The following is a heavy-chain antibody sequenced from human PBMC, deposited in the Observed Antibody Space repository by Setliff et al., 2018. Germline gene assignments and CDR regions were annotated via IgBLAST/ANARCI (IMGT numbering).Heavy chain of an antibody. CDR2: IYYRGDT. J-gene: IGHJ4*02. V-gene: IGHV4-39*01. CDR3: ARTGTYRYFDY. Sequence: KPSETLSLTCTVSGGSISSGVYYWAWIRQPPGKGLEWIGRIYYRGDTYYNESLKSRLTLSVDTSKNQVSLNLRSVTAADTAVYYCARTGTYRYFDYWGQGTQVTVSS. D-gene: IGHD1-1*01. CDR1: GGSISSGVYY.